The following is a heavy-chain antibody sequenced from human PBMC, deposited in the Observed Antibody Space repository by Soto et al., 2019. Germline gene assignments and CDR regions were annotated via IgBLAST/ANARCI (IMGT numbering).Heavy chain of an antibody. Sequence: PGGSLRLSCAAFGFTVSSNYMSWVRQAPGKGLEWVSVIYSGGSTYFADSVKGRFTISRHNSKNTLYLQMNSLRAEDTAVYYCARDGTRDDFWSGNYYYYMDVWGKGTTVTVSS. J-gene: IGHJ6*03. CDR2: IYSGGST. CDR3: ARDGTRDDFWSGNYYYYMDV. CDR1: GFTVSSNY. V-gene: IGHV3-53*04. D-gene: IGHD3-3*01.